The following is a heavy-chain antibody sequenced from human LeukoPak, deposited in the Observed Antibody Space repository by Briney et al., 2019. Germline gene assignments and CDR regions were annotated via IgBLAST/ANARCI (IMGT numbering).Heavy chain of an antibody. CDR2: ISGSGGST. CDR1: GFTFSSYA. Sequence: GGSLRLSCAASGFTFSSYAMSWVRQAPGKGLEWVSAISGSGGSTYYADSVKGRFTISRDNSKNTLYLQMNSLRAEDTAVYYCAIKRTYYDILTGGDFDYWGQGTLVTVSS. J-gene: IGHJ4*02. V-gene: IGHV3-23*01. D-gene: IGHD3-9*01. CDR3: AIKRTYYDILTGGDFDY.